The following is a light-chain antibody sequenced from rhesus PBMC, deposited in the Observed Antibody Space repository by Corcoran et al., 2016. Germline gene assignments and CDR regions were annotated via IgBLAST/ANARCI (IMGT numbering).Light chain of an antibody. Sequence: DIQMTQSPSALSASVGDTVTITCRASQYVSTWVAWYQQMPGKAPKLLIYKASSLQSGVPSRFSGTGSGTDFTLTISRLQSEDSATYYCEQYASRPWTFGQGTKVDIK. J-gene: IGKJ1*01. CDR2: KAS. CDR3: EQYASRPWT. V-gene: IGKV1-22*01. CDR1: QYVSTW.